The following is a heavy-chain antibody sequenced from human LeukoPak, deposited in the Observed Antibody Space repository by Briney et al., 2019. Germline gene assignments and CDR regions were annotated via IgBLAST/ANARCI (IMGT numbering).Heavy chain of an antibody. CDR1: GFTFSSYA. J-gene: IGHJ4*02. CDR2: ISGSGGRT. CDR3: AKVGYDILPGYPN. D-gene: IGHD3-9*01. V-gene: IGHV3-23*01. Sequence: GGSLRLSCAASGFTFSSYAMSCFRQAPGKGLEWVSAISGSGGRTYYADSVKGRFTISRDNSKNTLYLQMNSLRAEDTAVYYCAKVGYDILPGYPNWGQGTLVTVSS.